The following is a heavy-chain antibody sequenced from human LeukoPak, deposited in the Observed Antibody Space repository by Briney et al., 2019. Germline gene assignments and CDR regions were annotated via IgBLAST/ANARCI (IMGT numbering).Heavy chain of an antibody. CDR3: ARLQRRPGMNGMDV. CDR1: GFTFSDYY. CDR2: ISSSGSTI. J-gene: IGHJ6*02. D-gene: IGHD6-25*01. Sequence: GGSLSLSCAASGFTFSDYYMSWIRQAPGKGLEWVSYISSSGSTIYYADSVKGRFTISRDNAKNSLYLQMNSLRAEDTAVYYCARLQRRPGMNGMDVWGQGTTVTVSS. V-gene: IGHV3-11*01.